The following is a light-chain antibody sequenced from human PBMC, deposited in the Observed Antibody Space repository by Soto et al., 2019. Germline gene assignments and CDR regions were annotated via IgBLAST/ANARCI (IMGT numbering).Light chain of an antibody. CDR3: QQYHNWPLT. V-gene: IGKV3-15*01. J-gene: IGKJ5*01. Sequence: EIVMTQSPATLSVSLGERATLSCRASQSVSSNLAWYQQKPGQAPRLLMYGASTRATGIPARFSGSGSGTEFTLSISSLQSEDFAVYYCQQYHNWPLTFGQGTRLEMK. CDR2: GAS. CDR1: QSVSSN.